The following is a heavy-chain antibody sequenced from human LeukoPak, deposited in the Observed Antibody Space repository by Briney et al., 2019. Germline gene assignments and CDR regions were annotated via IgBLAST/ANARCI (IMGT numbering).Heavy chain of an antibody. J-gene: IGHJ6*03. CDR3: ARISRLLRFRDYYYYMDV. CDR1: GGSISSSSYY. V-gene: IGHV4-39*07. CDR2: IYYSGST. D-gene: IGHD5-12*01. Sequence: SETLSLTCTVSGGSISSSSYYWGWIRQPPGKGLEWIGSIYYSGSTYYNPSLKSRVTISVDTSKNQFSLKLSSVTAADTAVYYCARISRLLRFRDYYYYMDVWGKGTTVTISS.